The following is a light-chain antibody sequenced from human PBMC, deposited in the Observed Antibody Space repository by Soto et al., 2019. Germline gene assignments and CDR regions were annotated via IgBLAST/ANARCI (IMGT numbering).Light chain of an antibody. CDR2: EGT. Sequence: QSVLTQPASVSGSIGQSITISCTGTSSEVGSYNLVSWYQQHPGKAPKLMIYEGTKRPSGASNRFSGSKSGNTASLTISGLQAEDEADYYCCSYAGSSYVFGTGTKVTVL. J-gene: IGLJ1*01. V-gene: IGLV2-23*01. CDR1: SSEVGSYNL. CDR3: CSYAGSSYV.